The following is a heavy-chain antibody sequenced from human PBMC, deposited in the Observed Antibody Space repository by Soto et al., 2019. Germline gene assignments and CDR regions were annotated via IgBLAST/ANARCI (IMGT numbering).Heavy chain of an antibody. J-gene: IGHJ1*01. V-gene: IGHV1-46*01. CDR1: GYTFSRYY. CDR2: INPSNGDT. Sequence: QVQLVQSGAEVKKLGASAKISCKASGYTFSRYYIHWVRQAPGRGPAWMGIINPSNGDTTDAPKFQGRVTMTGDTSTCTVDMELSSLTSDDTAVYSCARDKGLEGEYYDTTAYYNVYWGQGTLVTVSS. D-gene: IGHD3-16*01. CDR3: ARDKGLEGEYYDTTAYYNVY.